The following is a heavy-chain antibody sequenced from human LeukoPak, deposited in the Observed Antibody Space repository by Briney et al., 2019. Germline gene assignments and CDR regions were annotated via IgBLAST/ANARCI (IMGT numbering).Heavy chain of an antibody. CDR2: IYHSGST. V-gene: IGHV4-31*03. J-gene: IGHJ3*02. CDR3: ARDGWELSHFDI. CDR1: GGSISSGGYY. Sequence: PSQTLSLTCTVSGGSISSGGYYWSWIRQHPGKGLEWIGYIYHSGSTYYNPSLKSRVTISVDRSKNQFSLKLSSVTAADTAVYYCARDGWELSHFDIWGQGTMVTVSS. D-gene: IGHD1-26*01.